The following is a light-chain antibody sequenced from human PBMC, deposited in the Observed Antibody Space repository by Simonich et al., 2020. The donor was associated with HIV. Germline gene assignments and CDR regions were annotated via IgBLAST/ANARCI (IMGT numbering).Light chain of an antibody. CDR3: QQYNKWPYT. CDR1: QSISSY. Sequence: EVVMTQSPATLSVSPGERATLSCRASQSISSYLAWYQQKPDLAPRLLIYDASSRATGIPDRFSGSGSGTDFTLTISSLQSEDFAVYYCQQYNKWPYTFGQGTKLEIK. V-gene: IGKV3D-15*01. J-gene: IGKJ2*01. CDR2: DAS.